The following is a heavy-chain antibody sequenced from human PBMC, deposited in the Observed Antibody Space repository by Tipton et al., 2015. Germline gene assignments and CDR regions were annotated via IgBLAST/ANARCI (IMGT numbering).Heavy chain of an antibody. CDR2: ISHSGNT. CDR1: GYSFTNYW. D-gene: IGHD3-9*01. CDR3: ACQDYDSLTRDYQTVDY. J-gene: IGHJ4*02. Sequence: QSGAEVKKPGESLKISCKGSGYSFTNYWIGWVRQMPGKGLEWIGSISHSGNTYYNPSLKSRVTMSRDTSKNQFSLKLTSVTAADTAVYYCACQDYDSLTRDYQTVDYWGQGTLVTVSS. V-gene: IGHV5-51*01.